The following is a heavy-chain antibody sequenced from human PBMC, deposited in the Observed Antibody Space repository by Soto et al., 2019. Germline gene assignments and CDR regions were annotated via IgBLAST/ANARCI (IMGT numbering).Heavy chain of an antibody. Sequence: QIQLMQSGAEVKKPGASVKVSCKASGYTFTSYGIHWVRQAPGQRLEWTGWINAGNGNTKYSEKFQGRVTITRDTSANTAYLELSSLRSEDTAVYYCARDPNDSSAYYHLYYYGMDVSGQGTTVTVSS. J-gene: IGHJ6*02. CDR1: GYTFTSYG. CDR3: ARDPNDSSAYYHLYYYGMDV. V-gene: IGHV1-3*01. CDR2: INAGNGNT. D-gene: IGHD3-22*01.